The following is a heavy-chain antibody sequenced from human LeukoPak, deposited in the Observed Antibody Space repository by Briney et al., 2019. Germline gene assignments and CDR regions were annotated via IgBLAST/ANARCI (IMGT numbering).Heavy chain of an antibody. CDR1: GFAFSNQA. Sequence: QPGGSVRLSCAASGFAFSNQAMGWVRQAPGKGLEWVSVISDSGSLTYYADSVKGRFTISRDNSKNTLYLQMNSLRAEDTAVYYCAKDLSHYYDSSGLQNYFDYWGQGTLVTVSS. D-gene: IGHD3-22*01. CDR3: AKDLSHYYDSSGLQNYFDY. CDR2: ISDSGSLT. J-gene: IGHJ4*02. V-gene: IGHV3-23*01.